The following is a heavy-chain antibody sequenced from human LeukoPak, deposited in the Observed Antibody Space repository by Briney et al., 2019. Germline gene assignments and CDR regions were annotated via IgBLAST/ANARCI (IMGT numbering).Heavy chain of an antibody. CDR2: INHSGST. CDR3: ARGRLPDIVVVPAANFDY. D-gene: IGHD2-2*01. J-gene: IGHJ4*02. CDR1: GGSFSGYY. Sequence: KPSETLSLTCAVYGGSFSGYYWSWIRQPPGKGLEWIGEINHSGSTNYNPSLKSRVTISVDTSKNQFSLKLSSVTAADTAVYYCARGRLPDIVVVPAANFDYWGQGTLVTVSS. V-gene: IGHV4-34*01.